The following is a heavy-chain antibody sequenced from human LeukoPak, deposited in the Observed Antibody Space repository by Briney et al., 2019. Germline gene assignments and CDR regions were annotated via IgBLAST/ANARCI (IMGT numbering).Heavy chain of an antibody. Sequence: GGSLRLSCAGSRFTFSNSIFHWVRQAPGKGLEWVAAMSYDGFSKYYADSVKGRFTISRDDSRSTVDLQLSSLGPDDTAVYYCAREGHTSGCCGCFDNWGQGTAVAVSS. J-gene: IGHJ3*02. V-gene: IGHV3-30*03. CDR2: MSYDGFSK. CDR1: RFTFSNSI. CDR3: AREGHTSGCCGCFDN. D-gene: IGHD2-15*01.